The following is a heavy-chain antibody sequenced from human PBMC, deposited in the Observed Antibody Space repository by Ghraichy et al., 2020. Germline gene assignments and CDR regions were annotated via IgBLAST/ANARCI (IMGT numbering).Heavy chain of an antibody. CDR3: ARQVREVRTTSARFDY. J-gene: IGHJ4*02. CDR1: GGSISSYY. Sequence: ESLNISCTVSGGSISSYYWSWIRQPAGKGLEWIGRIYTSGSTNYNPSLKSRVTMSVDTSKNQFSLKLSSVTAADTAVYYCARQVREVRTTSARFDYWGQGTLVTVSS. D-gene: IGHD1-7*01. V-gene: IGHV4-4*07. CDR2: IYTSGST.